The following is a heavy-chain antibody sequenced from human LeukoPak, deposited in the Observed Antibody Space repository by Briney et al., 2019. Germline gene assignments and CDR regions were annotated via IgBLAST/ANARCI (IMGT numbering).Heavy chain of an antibody. D-gene: IGHD1-26*01. CDR1: GFTFSSYE. Sequence: PGGSLRLSCAASGFTFSSYEMNWIRQAPGKGLEWISYISNSGSTKYYADSVKGRFTISRDNAKNSLYLQMNSLRAEDTAVYYCARDPYSGAYGNTYYYFMDVWGKGTTVTISS. V-gene: IGHV3-48*03. CDR2: ISNSGSTK. J-gene: IGHJ6*03. CDR3: ARDPYSGAYGNTYYYFMDV.